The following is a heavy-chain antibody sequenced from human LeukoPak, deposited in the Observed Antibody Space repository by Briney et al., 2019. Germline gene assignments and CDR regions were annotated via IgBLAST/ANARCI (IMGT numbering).Heavy chain of an antibody. D-gene: IGHD5-12*01. CDR3: ARASGYYSDGMDV. Sequence: GGSLRLSCAASGFTFSTYNMNWVRQAPGKGLEWVSSITSSSSYIYYTDSLKGRFTISRDDAKNSLYLQMSSLRAEDRAVYYCARASGYYSDGMDVWGRGTTVTVSS. CDR1: GFTFSTYN. V-gene: IGHV3-21*01. CDR2: ITSSSSYI. J-gene: IGHJ6*02.